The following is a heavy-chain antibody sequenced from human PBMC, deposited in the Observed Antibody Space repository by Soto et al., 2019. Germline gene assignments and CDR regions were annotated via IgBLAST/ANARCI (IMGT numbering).Heavy chain of an antibody. CDR1: GGYISSGGYY. CDR3: ARRGWGVRGVMAYYMDV. Sequence: SETLSLTCTVSGGYISSGGYYWSWIRQHPGKGLEWIGYIYYSGSTYYNPSLKSRVTISVDTSKNQSSLKLSSVTAADTAVYYCARRGWGVRGVMAYYMDVWGKGTTVTVSS. D-gene: IGHD3-10*01. J-gene: IGHJ6*03. V-gene: IGHV4-31*03. CDR2: IYYSGST.